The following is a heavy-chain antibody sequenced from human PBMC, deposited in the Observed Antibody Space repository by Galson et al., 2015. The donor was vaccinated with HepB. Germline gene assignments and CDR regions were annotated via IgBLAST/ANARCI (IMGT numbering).Heavy chain of an antibody. V-gene: IGHV3-30*18. Sequence: SLRLSCAASGFTFSSYGMHWVRQAPGKGLEWVAVISYDGSNKYYADSLKGRFTISRDNSKNTLYLQMNSLSAEDKAVYYCAKDPPYSSSWYGYNWFDPWGQGTLVTVSA. CDR2: ISYDGSNK. CDR1: GFTFSSYG. CDR3: AKDPPYSSSWYGYNWFDP. D-gene: IGHD6-13*01. J-gene: IGHJ5*02.